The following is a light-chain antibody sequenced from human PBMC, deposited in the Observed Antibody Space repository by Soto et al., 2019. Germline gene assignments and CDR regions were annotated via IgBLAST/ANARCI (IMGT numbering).Light chain of an antibody. CDR1: QGISNY. CDR3: QHDT. V-gene: IGKV1-16*02. CDR2: AAS. J-gene: IGKJ5*01. Sequence: DIQMTQSPSARSASGGGRVTITCRASQGISNYLGWFQQKPGKAPKPLIYAASSLHSGVPSKFSGSGSGTDFTLTISSLQPENFATYYCQHDTFGQGKRLEIK.